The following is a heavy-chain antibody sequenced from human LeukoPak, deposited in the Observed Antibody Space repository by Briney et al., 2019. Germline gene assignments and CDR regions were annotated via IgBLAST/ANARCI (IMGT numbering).Heavy chain of an antibody. D-gene: IGHD5-24*01. J-gene: IGHJ4*02. V-gene: IGHV4-39*07. CDR3: ARAGDGYNFGIDY. CDR2: IYYSGST. Sequence: SETLSLTCTVSGGSISSSSYYWGWLRQPPGKGLEWIGSIYYSGSTYYNPSLKSRVTISVDTSKNQFSLKLSSVTAADTAVYYCARAGDGYNFGIDYWGQGTLVTVSS. CDR1: GGSISSSSYY.